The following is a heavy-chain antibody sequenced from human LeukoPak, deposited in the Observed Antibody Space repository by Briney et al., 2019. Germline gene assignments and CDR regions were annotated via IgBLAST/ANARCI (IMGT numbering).Heavy chain of an antibody. CDR3: ARDYISGAGLVFATDV. CDR1: GGSVSSGSHY. CDR2: IYFRGTT. Sequence: SETLSLTCTVSGGSVSSGSHYWSWIRQPPGKGLEWIGYIYFRGTTNYNPSLKSRVTISIDTSKNQFSLTLRSVTAADTAVYFSARDYISGAGLVFATDVWGQGTTVTVSS. J-gene: IGHJ6*02. D-gene: IGHD4/OR15-4a*01. V-gene: IGHV4-61*01.